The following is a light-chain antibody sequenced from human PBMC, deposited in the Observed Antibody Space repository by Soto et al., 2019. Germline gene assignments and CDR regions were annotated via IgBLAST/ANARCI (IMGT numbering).Light chain of an antibody. Sequence: DIQMTQSPSTLSASVGDRVTITCRASQSISSWLAWYQQKPGKAPKLLIYDASSLESGVPSRFSGSGSGTEFTLTISSLQPDDCATSYCQQYNSDPITIGQGTRRAIK. V-gene: IGKV1-5*01. CDR3: QQYNSDPIT. J-gene: IGKJ5*01. CDR2: DAS. CDR1: QSISSW.